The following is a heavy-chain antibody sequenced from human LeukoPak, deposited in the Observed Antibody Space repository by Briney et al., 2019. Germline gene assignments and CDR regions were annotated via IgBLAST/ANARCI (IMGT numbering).Heavy chain of an antibody. Sequence: SETLSLTCTVSGGSISSGDYYWSWIRQPPGKGLEWIGYIYYTGSTYYNPSLKSRVTISVDMSKNQFSLKLSSVTAADVAVYYCARGTCSGGNCYGWFDPWGQGTLVTVSS. CDR1: GGSISSGDYY. CDR3: ARGTCSGGNCYGWFDP. J-gene: IGHJ5*02. D-gene: IGHD2-15*01. V-gene: IGHV4-30-4*08. CDR2: IYYTGST.